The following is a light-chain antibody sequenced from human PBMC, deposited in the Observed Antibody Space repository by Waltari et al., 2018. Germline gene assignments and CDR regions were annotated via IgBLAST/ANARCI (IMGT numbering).Light chain of an antibody. Sequence: EIVMTQSPATLSVSTGERATLSSRASQNIRSNLAWYRQKPGQAPRLLIYGASFRATGIPARISGSGSGTEFTLTISSLQSEDFAVYFCQQYDNWPPITFGQGTKLEIK. V-gene: IGKV3-15*01. CDR1: QNIRSN. CDR3: QQYDNWPPIT. J-gene: IGKJ2*01. CDR2: GAS.